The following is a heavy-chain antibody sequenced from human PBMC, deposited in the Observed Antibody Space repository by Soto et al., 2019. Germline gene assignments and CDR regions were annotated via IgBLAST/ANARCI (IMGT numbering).Heavy chain of an antibody. V-gene: IGHV3-33*01. CDR1: GFTFSSYG. CDR2: IWYDGSNK. D-gene: IGHD3-3*01. CDR3: ARANDFWSGYFRY. Sequence: GGSLRLSCAASGFTFSSYGMHWVRQAPGKGLEWVAVIWYDGSNKYYADSVKGRFTISRDNAKNTLYLQMNSLRAEDTAVYYCARANDFWSGYFRYWGQGTLVTVSS. J-gene: IGHJ4*02.